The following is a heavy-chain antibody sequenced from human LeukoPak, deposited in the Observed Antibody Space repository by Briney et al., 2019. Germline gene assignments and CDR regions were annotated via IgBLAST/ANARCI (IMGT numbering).Heavy chain of an antibody. J-gene: IGHJ4*02. V-gene: IGHV4-39*07. CDR3: ARGRLYYFDC. CDR1: GGSISSSSYY. CDR2: IYYSGST. Sequence: SETLSLTCTVSGGSISSSSYYWGWIRQPPGKGLEWIGSIYYSGSTYYNPSLKSRVTISVDTSKNQFSLKLSSVTAADTAVYYCARGRLYYFDCWGQGTLVTVSS.